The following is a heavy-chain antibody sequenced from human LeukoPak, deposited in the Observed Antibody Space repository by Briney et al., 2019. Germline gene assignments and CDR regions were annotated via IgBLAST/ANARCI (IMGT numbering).Heavy chain of an antibody. V-gene: IGHV4-34*01. CDR2: INNSEST. CDR3: ARGNYDYVWGSYRYTPFPFDY. CDR1: GGSFSGYY. J-gene: IGHJ4*02. D-gene: IGHD3-16*02. Sequence: SETLSLTCAVYGGSFSGYYWSWIPNPQGKGLEWIGEINNSESTNYNPSLKSRVTISVDTSKNQFSLKLSSVTAADTAVYYCARGNYDYVWGSYRYTPFPFDYWGQGTLVTVSS.